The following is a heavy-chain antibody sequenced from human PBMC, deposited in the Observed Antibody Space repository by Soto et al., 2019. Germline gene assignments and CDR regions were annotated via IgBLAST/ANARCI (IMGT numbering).Heavy chain of an antibody. J-gene: IGHJ4*02. CDR1: GGSISSGNYY. CDR3: ARRAGTTSPFDY. V-gene: IGHV4-31*03. CDR2: IYYGAST. D-gene: IGHD1-7*01. Sequence: SETLSLTCTVSGGSISSGNYYWSWIRQHPGKGLEWIGYIYYGASTYYNPSLKSRVSIFIDTSKNQFSLSLTSVTAADTAVYYCARRAGTTSPFDYWGQGTLVTVSS.